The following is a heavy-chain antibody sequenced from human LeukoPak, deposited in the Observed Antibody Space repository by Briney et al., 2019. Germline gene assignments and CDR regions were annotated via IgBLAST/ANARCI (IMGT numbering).Heavy chain of an antibody. V-gene: IGHV4-4*07. D-gene: IGHD5-18*01. Sequence: SETLSLTCTVSGGSLSSYYWSWIRQPAGKGLEWIGRIYTSGSTNYNPSLKSRVTMSVDTSKNQFSLKLSSVTAADTAVYYCARYGYSYGPTYFDYWGQGTLVTVSS. CDR2: IYTSGST. CDR1: GGSLSSYY. CDR3: ARYGYSYGPTYFDY. J-gene: IGHJ4*02.